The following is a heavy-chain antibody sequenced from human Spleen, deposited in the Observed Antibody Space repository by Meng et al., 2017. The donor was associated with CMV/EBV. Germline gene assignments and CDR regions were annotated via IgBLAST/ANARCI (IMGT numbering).Heavy chain of an antibody. CDR2: INPDSGAT. J-gene: IGHJ5*02. CDR1: GYTFTDAY. D-gene: IGHD1-26*01. Sequence: QVQLVQSGAEVKKSGASVTVSCRASGYTFTDAYIYWVRRAPGQGLEWVGRINPDSGATNYAQKFQGRVTMTRDTSMNTAYMDLSRLTFDDTAVYYCARDRGIRNWFDPWGQGTLVTVSS. V-gene: IGHV1-2*06. CDR3: ARDRGIRNWFDP.